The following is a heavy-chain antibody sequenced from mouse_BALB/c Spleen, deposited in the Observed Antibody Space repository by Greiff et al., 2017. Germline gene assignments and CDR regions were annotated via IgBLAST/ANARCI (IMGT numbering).Heavy chain of an antibody. J-gene: IGHJ4*01. CDR2: INPYNDGT. Sequence: EVKLVESGPELVKPGASVKMSCKASGYTFTSYVMHWVKQKPGQGLEWIGYINPYNDGTKYNEKFKGKATLTADKSSSTAYMELSSLTSEDSAVYYCASGNYVRYCAMDYWGQGTTVTVSS. CDR1: GYTFTSYV. CDR3: ASGNYVRYCAMDY. D-gene: IGHD2-1*01. V-gene: IGHV1-14*01.